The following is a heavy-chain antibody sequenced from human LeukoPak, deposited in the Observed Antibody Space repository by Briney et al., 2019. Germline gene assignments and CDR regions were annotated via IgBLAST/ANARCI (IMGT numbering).Heavy chain of an antibody. D-gene: IGHD6-19*01. CDR3: ARADVSRSGWLGYFDY. CDR1: GFTFSSYA. V-gene: IGHV3-30*01. Sequence: PGGSLRLSCAASGFTFSSYAMHWVRQAPGKGLEWVAVISYDGSNKYYADSVKGRFTISRDNSKNTLYLRMNSLRAEDTAVYYCARADVSRSGWLGYFDYWGQGTLVTVSS. CDR2: ISYDGSNK. J-gene: IGHJ4*02.